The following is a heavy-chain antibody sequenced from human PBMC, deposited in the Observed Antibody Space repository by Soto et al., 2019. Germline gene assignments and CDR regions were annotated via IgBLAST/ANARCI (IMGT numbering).Heavy chain of an antibody. J-gene: IGHJ5*01. CDR2: IYKSATT. CDR3: ARGRYCLTGRCFPNWFDS. CDR1: GDSISTVDYF. Sequence: SETLSLTCSVSGDSISTVDYFLAWVRQPPGQALEYIGYIYKSATTYYNPSFESRVAISLDTSKSQFSLNVTSLTAADTAVYFCARGRYCLTGRCFPNWFDSWGQGTLVTVSS. D-gene: IGHD2-15*01. V-gene: IGHV4-30-4*01.